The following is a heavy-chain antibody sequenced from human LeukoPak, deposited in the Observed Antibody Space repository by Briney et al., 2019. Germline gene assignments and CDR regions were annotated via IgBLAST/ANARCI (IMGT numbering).Heavy chain of an antibody. J-gene: IGHJ5*02. Sequence: ASVTVSCKGSGYTFTSYSICWVRHAPRDGLEWMGCISAYNGNTNYAQKLQSRVTMTTDTSTSTAYMELRSLRSDDTAVYYCARDKGPLAAKAYNWFDPWGQGTLVTVSS. V-gene: IGHV1-18*01. CDR1: GYTFTSYS. D-gene: IGHD6-19*01. CDR3: ARDKGPLAAKAYNWFDP. CDR2: ISAYNGNT.